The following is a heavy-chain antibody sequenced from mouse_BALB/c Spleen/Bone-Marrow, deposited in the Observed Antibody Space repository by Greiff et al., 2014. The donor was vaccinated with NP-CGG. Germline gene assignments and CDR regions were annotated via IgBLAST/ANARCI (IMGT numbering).Heavy chain of an antibody. D-gene: IGHD3-3*01. V-gene: IGHV3-8*02. CDR2: ISYSGST. CDR3: ATYEGGTFDY. Sequence: EVQLQQSGPSLVKPSQTLSLTCSVTGDSITSGYWNWIRKFPGNKLEFMGYISYSGSTYYNPSLKSRISITRDTSKTQYYLQLNSVATEDTATYYCATYEGGTFDYWGQGTTLTVSS. CDR1: GDSITSGY. J-gene: IGHJ2*01.